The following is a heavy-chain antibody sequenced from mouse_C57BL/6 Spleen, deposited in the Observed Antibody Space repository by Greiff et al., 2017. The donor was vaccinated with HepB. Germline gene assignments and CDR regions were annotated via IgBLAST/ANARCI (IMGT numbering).Heavy chain of an antibody. J-gene: IGHJ2*01. CDR1: GFNIKDYY. Sequence: VHVKQSGAELVKPGASVKLSCTASGFNIKDYYMPWVKQRTEQGLEGIGRFNPEDGETKYAPKFPGKATITADTSSNPAYLQLSSLPSEDTAVYYCASVYCYGKDYWGQGTTVTVSS. CDR2: FNPEDGET. CDR3: ASVYCYGKDY. V-gene: IGHV14-2*01. D-gene: IGHD1-1*01.